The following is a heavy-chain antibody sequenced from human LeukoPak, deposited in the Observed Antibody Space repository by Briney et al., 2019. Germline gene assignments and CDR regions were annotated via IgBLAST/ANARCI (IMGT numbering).Heavy chain of an antibody. D-gene: IGHD6-13*01. V-gene: IGHV3-23*01. CDR1: GFTFSNYA. CDR2: ISFSGST. CDR3: AKGFLPTSSSSNYVSFDF. J-gene: IGHJ4*02. Sequence: PGGSLRLSCAASGFTFSNYALTWVRQAPGKGLEGVSAISFSGSTYYADSVKGRFTISRDDSKNTLYLQMNSLRAEDTAVYYCAKGFLPTSSSSNYVSFDFWGQGTLVTVSS.